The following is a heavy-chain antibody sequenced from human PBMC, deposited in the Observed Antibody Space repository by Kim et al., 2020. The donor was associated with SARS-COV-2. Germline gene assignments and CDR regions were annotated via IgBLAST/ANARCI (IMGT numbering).Heavy chain of an antibody. V-gene: IGHV1-18*01. CDR2: ISAYNGNT. CDR1: GYTFTSYG. J-gene: IGHJ4*02. D-gene: IGHD6-13*01. Sequence: ASVKVSCKASGYTFTSYGISWVRQAPGQGLEWMGWISAYNGNTNYAQKLRGRVTMTTDTSTSTAYMELRSLRSDDTAVYYCARDSLAIAAAGRVEVYFDYGGQGTLVTVSS. CDR3: ARDSLAIAAAGRVEVYFDY.